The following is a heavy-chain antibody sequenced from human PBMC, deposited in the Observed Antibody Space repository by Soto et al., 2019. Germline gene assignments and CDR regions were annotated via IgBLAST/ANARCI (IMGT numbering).Heavy chain of an antibody. CDR3: ARLPPLNDAFDI. Sequence: SETLSLTCTVSGGSISSYYWSWIRQPPGKGLEWIGYIYYSGSTNYNPSLKSRVTISVDTSKNQFSLKLSSVTAADTAVYYCARLPPLNDAFDIWGQGTMVTVS. V-gene: IGHV4-59*08. CDR2: IYYSGST. J-gene: IGHJ3*02. CDR1: GGSISSYY.